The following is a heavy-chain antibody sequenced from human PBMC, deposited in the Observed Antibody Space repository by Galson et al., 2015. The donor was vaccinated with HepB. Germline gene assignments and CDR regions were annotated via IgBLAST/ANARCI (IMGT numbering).Heavy chain of an antibody. CDR2: INPSGGST. D-gene: IGHD3-10*01. CDR1: GYTFTSYY. Sequence: SVKVSRKASGYTFTSYYMHWVRQAPGQGLEWMGIINPSGGSTSYAQKSQGRVTMTRDTSTSTVYMELSSLRSEDTAVYYCARVITMVRGVIGAGAFDIWGQGTMVTVSS. CDR3: ARVITMVRGVIGAGAFDI. J-gene: IGHJ3*02. V-gene: IGHV1-46*03.